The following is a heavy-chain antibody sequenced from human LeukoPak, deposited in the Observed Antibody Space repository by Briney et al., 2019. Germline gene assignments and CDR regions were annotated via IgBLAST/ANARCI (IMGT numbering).Heavy chain of an antibody. CDR1: GVTLSTYA. Sequence: GGSLRLSCAAPGVTLSTYAMSWARQAPGKGLEWVANIKQDGSEKYYVDSVRGRFTISRDNAKNSLYLQMNSLRAEDTAVYYCAREKVRQSGMDVWGQGTTVTVSS. D-gene: IGHD2-2*01. CDR2: IKQDGSEK. V-gene: IGHV3-7*03. J-gene: IGHJ6*02. CDR3: AREKVRQSGMDV.